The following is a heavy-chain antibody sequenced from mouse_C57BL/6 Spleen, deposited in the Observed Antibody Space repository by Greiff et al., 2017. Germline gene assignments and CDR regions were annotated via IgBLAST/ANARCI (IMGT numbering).Heavy chain of an antibody. CDR1: GYTFTDYE. J-gene: IGHJ2*02. CDR3: TRWEGGYYYRDY. CDR2: IDPETGGT. Sequence: VQLQQPGAELVRPGASVTLSCKASGYTFTDYEMHWVKQTPVHGLEWIGAIDPETGGTAYNQKFKSKARLTAARSSSTAYMELRSLTSEDSAVYCCTRWEGGYYYRDYWGQGTSLTVSS. V-gene: IGHV1-15*01. D-gene: IGHD1-1*01.